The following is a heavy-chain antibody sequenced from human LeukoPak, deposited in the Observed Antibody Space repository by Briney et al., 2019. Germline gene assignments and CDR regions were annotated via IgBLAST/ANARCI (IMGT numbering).Heavy chain of an antibody. CDR2: IQFVGTYK. CDR3: AKPATAEYFQH. CDR1: GFTFSNYG. Sequence: GGSLRLSCAASGFTFSNYGMHWVRQVPGKGLEWVAFIQFVGTYKYYADSVKGRFTISRDNSKNTLYLQMNSLRAEDTAVYYCAKPATAEYFQHWGQGTLVTVSS. J-gene: IGHJ1*01. V-gene: IGHV3-30*02. D-gene: IGHD5-12*01.